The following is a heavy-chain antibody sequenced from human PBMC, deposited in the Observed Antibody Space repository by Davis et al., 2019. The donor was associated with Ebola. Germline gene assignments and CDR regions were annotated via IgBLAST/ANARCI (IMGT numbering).Heavy chain of an antibody. D-gene: IGHD4-23*01. CDR1: GFTLSRYA. J-gene: IGHJ4*02. CDR3: ANLDYGGNSGFDY. CDR2: ISGSGGST. V-gene: IGHV3-23*01. Sequence: GESLKISCAASGFTLSRYAMSWVRQVPGKGLEWVSAISGSGGSTYYADSVKGRFTISRDNSKNTLYLQMNSLRAEDTAVYYCANLDYGGNSGFDYWGQGTLVTVSS.